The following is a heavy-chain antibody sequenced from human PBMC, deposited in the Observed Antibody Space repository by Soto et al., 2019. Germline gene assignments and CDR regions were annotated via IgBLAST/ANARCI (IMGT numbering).Heavy chain of an antibody. CDR2: IYHSGST. D-gene: IGHD4-17*01. J-gene: IGHJ6*02. Sequence: GTLSLTCAVSGGSISSSNWWSWVRQPPGKGLEWIGEIYHSGSTNYNPSLKSRVTISVDKSKNQFSLKLSSVTAADTAVYYCARGAADYGDYIYYGMDVWGQGTTVTVSS. CDR3: ARGAADYGDYIYYGMDV. CDR1: GGSISSSNW. V-gene: IGHV4-4*02.